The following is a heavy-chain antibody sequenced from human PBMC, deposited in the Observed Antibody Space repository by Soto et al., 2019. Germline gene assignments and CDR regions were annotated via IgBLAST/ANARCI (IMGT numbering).Heavy chain of an antibody. D-gene: IGHD3-16*01. V-gene: IGHV3-11*01. J-gene: IGHJ4*02. CDR3: AGGPYDYVWGGVPSHFDY. Sequence: QVQLVESGGSLVKPGGSLRLSCAASGITFSDYYMSWIRQAPGKGLEWVSYISSSGSTIYYADSVKGRFTISRDNAKASFYLQRNCLRAEARALYYGAGGPYDYVWGGVPSHFDYWGRGPWFPVSS. CDR2: ISSSGSTI. CDR1: GITFSDYY.